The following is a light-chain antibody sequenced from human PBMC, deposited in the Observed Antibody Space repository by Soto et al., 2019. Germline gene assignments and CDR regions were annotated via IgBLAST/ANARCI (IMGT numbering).Light chain of an antibody. Sequence: QSVLTQPPSVSAAPGQQVTISCSGETSNIGNNYVSWYQQLPGAAPKLLIYDTNNRPSEIPDRFSGSRSGTSATLAITGLQPGDEGVYYCGAWDSSLSGVLFGGGTKLTVL. J-gene: IGLJ2*01. CDR1: TSNIGNNY. CDR3: GAWDSSLSGVL. CDR2: DTN. V-gene: IGLV1-51*01.